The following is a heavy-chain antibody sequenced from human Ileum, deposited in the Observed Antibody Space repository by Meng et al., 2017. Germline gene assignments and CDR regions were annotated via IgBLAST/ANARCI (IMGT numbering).Heavy chain of an antibody. CDR3: AKDRKPDGLWPIDY. CDR1: GFTFSDYS. V-gene: IGHV3-23*01. J-gene: IGHJ4*02. D-gene: IGHD4-17*01. CDR2: LTTTTA. Sequence: GESLKISCAASGFTFSDYSLSWVRQAPGKGLEWVSSLTTTTAYYAETVKGRFTISRDNSRKTLYLQMNSLRAEDTAIYYCAKDRKPDGLWPIDYWGQGTVVTVSS.